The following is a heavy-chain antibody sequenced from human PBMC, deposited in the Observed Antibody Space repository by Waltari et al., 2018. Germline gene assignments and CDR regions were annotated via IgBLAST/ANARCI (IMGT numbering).Heavy chain of an antibody. CDR1: GGSISSGGYS. J-gene: IGHJ4*02. CDR3: ARDNGDSSVDY. CDR2: IYYSGTT. Sequence: QVQLQESGPGLVKPSETLSLTCTVSGGSISSGGYSWSWIRQPPGKGLEWMGYIYYSGTTYYNPSLKSRITISVDTSKNLFSLKLSSVTAADTAVYYCARDNGDSSVDYWGQGTLVTVSS. V-gene: IGHV4-31*03. D-gene: IGHD3-22*01.